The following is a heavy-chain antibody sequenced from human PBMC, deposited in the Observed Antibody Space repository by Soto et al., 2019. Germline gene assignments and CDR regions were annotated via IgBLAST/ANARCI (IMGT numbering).Heavy chain of an antibody. V-gene: IGHV1-8*01. CDR2: MNPNSGNT. CDR1: GYTFTSYD. CDR3: ARGGFGYCTNGVCYTGSFDP. J-gene: IGHJ5*02. Sequence: QVQLVQSGAEVKKPGASVKVSCKASGYTFTSYDINWVRQATGQGLEWMGWMNPNSGNTGYAQKFQGRVTMTRNTSIRTAYMELSSLRSEDTAVYYCARGGFGYCTNGVCYTGSFDPWGQGTLVTVSS. D-gene: IGHD2-8*01.